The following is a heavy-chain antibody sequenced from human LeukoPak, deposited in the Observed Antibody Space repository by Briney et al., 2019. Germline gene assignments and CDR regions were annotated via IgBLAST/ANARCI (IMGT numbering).Heavy chain of an antibody. CDR1: GGSTSSYY. Sequence: SETLSLTCTVSGGSTSSYYWSWIRQPPGKGLEWIGYIYYSGSTNYNPSLKSRVTISVDTSKNQFSLKLSSVTAADTAVYYCARVGSSGSHKYYYYYGMDVWGQGTTVTVSS. D-gene: IGHD6-19*01. J-gene: IGHJ6*02. V-gene: IGHV4-59*01. CDR3: ARVGSSGSHKYYYYYGMDV. CDR2: IYYSGST.